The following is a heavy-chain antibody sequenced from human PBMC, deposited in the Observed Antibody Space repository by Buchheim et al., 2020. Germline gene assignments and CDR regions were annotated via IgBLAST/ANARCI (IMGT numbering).Heavy chain of an antibody. Sequence: EVQLLESGGGSLQPGGSLRLSCAASGFTFSRYGMSWVRQAPGKGLEWVSRISESGGNTYYAASVKGRFTISRDNSKNPLYLQMNSLRVEDTAVYYCAKDRDYSRPPYGFDYWGQGTL. CDR3: AKDRDYSRPPYGFDY. V-gene: IGHV3-23*01. D-gene: IGHD6-13*01. J-gene: IGHJ4*02. CDR2: ISESGGNT. CDR1: GFTFSRYG.